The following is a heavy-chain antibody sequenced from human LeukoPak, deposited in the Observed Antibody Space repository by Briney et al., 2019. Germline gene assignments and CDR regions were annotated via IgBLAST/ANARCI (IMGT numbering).Heavy chain of an antibody. Sequence: SETLSLTCSVYGGSFSGYYWSWIRQPPGKGLEWIGEINHSGSTNYNSSLKSRVTISLDTSKKQFSLKLSSVTAADTAVYYCASTKRCSTTCPLDYWGQGTLVTVSS. CDR1: GGSFSGYY. D-gene: IGHD2-2*01. J-gene: IGHJ4*02. CDR2: INHSGST. V-gene: IGHV4-34*01. CDR3: ASTKRCSTTCPLDY.